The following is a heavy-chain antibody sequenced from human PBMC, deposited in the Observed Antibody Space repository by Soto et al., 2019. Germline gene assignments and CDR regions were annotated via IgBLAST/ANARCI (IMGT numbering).Heavy chain of an antibody. Sequence: HPGGSLRLSCAASGFTFSSYGMHWVRQAPGKGLEWVAVIWYDGSNKYYADSVKGRFTISRGNSKNTLYLQMNSLRAEDTAVYYCARDVYCTNGVCYVPYYYYGMDVWGQGTTVTVSS. J-gene: IGHJ6*02. V-gene: IGHV3-33*01. CDR2: IWYDGSNK. D-gene: IGHD2-8*01. CDR3: ARDVYCTNGVCYVPYYYYGMDV. CDR1: GFTFSSYG.